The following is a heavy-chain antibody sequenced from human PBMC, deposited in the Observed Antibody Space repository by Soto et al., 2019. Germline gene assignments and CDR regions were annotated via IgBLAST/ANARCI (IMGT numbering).Heavy chain of an antibody. CDR2: IYHSGST. J-gene: IGHJ4*02. CDR3: ARGPHFGR. CDR1: GGSISSGGYS. D-gene: IGHD3-3*01. Sequence: PSETLSLTCAVSGGSISSGGYSWSWIRQPPGKGLEWIGYIYHSGSTYYNPSLKSRVTISVDRSKNQFSLKLSSVTAADTAVYYCARGPHFGRWGQGTLVTVSS. V-gene: IGHV4-30-2*01.